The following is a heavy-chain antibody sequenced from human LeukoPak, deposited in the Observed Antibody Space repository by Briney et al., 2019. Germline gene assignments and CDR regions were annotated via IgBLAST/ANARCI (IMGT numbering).Heavy chain of an antibody. CDR3: ARTSSSGLVGGYYFDY. J-gene: IGHJ4*02. D-gene: IGHD6-19*01. V-gene: IGHV4-39*01. Sequence: SETLSLTCTVSGGSISSSSFYWGWIRQPPGKGLEWIGSIYYSGSTYYNPSLKSRVTISVDTSKNQFSLKLSSVSAADTAVYYCARTSSSGLVGGYYFDYWGQGTLVTVSS. CDR1: GGSISSSSFY. CDR2: IYYSGST.